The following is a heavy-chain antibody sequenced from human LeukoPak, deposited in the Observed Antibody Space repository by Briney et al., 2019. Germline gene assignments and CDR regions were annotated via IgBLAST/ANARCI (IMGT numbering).Heavy chain of an antibody. CDR1: GYTFTSCG. CDR3: ARDGSRTILDY. J-gene: IGHJ4*02. Sequence: ASVKVSCKASGYTFTSCGISWVRQAPGQGLEWMGWISAYNGNTNYAQKVQGRVTMTTDTSTSTANMELRSLRSDDTAVYYCARDGSRTILDYWGQGTLVTVSS. CDR2: ISAYNGNT. V-gene: IGHV1-18*01. D-gene: IGHD2-2*01.